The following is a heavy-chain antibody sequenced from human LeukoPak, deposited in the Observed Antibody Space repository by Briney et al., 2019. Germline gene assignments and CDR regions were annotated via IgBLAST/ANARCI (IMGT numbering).Heavy chain of an antibody. CDR2: ISSSGGST. CDR1: GFTFSMYA. J-gene: IGHJ4*02. Sequence: PGGSLRLSCAASGFTFSMYAMSWARQAPGKGLEWVSTISSSGGSTYYADSVKGRFTISRDNSKNTLYLQMNSLRAEDTAVYYCAKATPATAAFESRGQGTLLTVSS. CDR3: AKATPATAAFES. D-gene: IGHD6-13*01. V-gene: IGHV3-23*01.